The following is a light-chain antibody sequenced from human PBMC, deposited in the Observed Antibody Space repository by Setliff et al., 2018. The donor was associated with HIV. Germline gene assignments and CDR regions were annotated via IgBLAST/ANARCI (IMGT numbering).Light chain of an antibody. J-gene: IGLJ1*01. CDR1: NIASKS. CDR3: QMWDRSSDHYV. V-gene: IGLV3-21*04. CDR2: YNS. Sequence: SYELTQPPSVSVAPGKTASISWGGNNIASKSVHWYQHKPGQAPVLVIYYNSDRPSGIPERFSGSNSGNTATLTISRVEAGDEADYYCQMWDRSSDHYVFGTGTKVTV.